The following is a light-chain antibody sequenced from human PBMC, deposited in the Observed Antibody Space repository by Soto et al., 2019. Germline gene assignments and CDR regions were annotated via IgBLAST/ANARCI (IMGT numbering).Light chain of an antibody. Sequence: SYELTQPPSVSVSPGQTASITCSGDKLGDKYACWYQQKPGQSPVLVIYQDSKRPSGIPERFSGSNSGNTATLTISGTQAMYEADYYCQAWDSSIVVFGGGSKLAVL. V-gene: IGLV3-1*01. CDR3: QAWDSSIVV. CDR2: QDS. J-gene: IGLJ2*01. CDR1: KLGDKY.